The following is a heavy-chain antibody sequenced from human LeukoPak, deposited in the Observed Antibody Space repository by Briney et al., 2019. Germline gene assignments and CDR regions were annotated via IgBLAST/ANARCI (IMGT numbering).Heavy chain of an antibody. CDR3: AGVGYSYGPTFDY. CDR1: GDSISSYY. D-gene: IGHD5-18*01. Sequence: SETLSLTCTVSGDSISSYYWSWIRQPPGKGLEWIGYIYYSGSTNYNTSLKSRVTISVDTSKNQFSLKLSSVTAADTAVYYCAGVGYSYGPTFDYWGQGTLVTVSS. V-gene: IGHV4-59*01. CDR2: IYYSGST. J-gene: IGHJ4*02.